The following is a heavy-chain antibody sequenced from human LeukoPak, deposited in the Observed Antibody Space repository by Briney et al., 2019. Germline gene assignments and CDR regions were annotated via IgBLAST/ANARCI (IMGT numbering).Heavy chain of an antibody. CDR2: AFYSGST. J-gene: IGHJ6*02. CDR3: ARLVRGVIPFYYYYGMDV. D-gene: IGHD3-10*01. CDR1: GAPLSSSYW. Sequence: PSGTLSLTCTVSGAPLSSSYWWSWVRQPPGKGLEWIGQAFYSGSTNYNPSLKSRVTISVDTSKNQFSLKLSSVTAADTAVYYCARLVRGVIPFYYYYGMDVWGQGTTVTVSS. V-gene: IGHV4-4*02.